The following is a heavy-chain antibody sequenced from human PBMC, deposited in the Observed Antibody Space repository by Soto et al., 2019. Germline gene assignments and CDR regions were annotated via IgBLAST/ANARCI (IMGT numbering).Heavy chain of an antibody. V-gene: IGHV1-2*02. CDR3: GRGRSGQIVVFY. CDR2: IGPESGAT. CDR1: GYSFTGHY. J-gene: IGHJ4*02. Sequence: ASVKVSCKASGYSFTGHYIHWVRQAPEQGPEWMGEIGPESGATRYAQKFQGRVTMTRDMSITTVYMELNNLSPDDTAVYYCGRGRSGQIVVFYWGQGTPVTVSS. D-gene: IGHD1-26*01.